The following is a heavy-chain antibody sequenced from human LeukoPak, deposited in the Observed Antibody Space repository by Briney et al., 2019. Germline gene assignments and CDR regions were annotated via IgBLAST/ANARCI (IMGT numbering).Heavy chain of an antibody. D-gene: IGHD2-15*01. Sequence: SVKVSRKASGGTFSSYAISWVRQAPGHGLEWMGRIIPIPGIANYAQKFQGRVTSTADKSTSTAYMELSSLRAEDTAVDYCGAQLGVVAQGRGYFDYWGQGTLVTVSS. J-gene: IGHJ4*02. CDR2: IIPIPGIA. V-gene: IGHV1-69*04. CDR1: GGTFSSYA. CDR3: GAQLGVVAQGRGYFDY.